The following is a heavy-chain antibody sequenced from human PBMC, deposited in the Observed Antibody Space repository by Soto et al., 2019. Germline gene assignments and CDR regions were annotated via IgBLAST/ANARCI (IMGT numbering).Heavy chain of an antibody. V-gene: IGHV3-7*05. CDR3: ARKLQDSDYYYGMDV. CDR2: IKQDGSEK. Sequence: GGSLRLSCAASGFTFSSYWMSWVRQAPGKGLEWVANIKQDGSEKYYVDSVKGRFTISRDNAKNSLYLQMNSLRAEDTAVYYCARKLQDSDYYYGMDVWGQGTTVTVSS. CDR1: GFTFSSYW. J-gene: IGHJ6*02. D-gene: IGHD2-15*01.